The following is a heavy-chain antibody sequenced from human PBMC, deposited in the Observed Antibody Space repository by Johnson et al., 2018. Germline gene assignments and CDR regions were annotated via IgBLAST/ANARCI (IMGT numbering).Heavy chain of an antibody. CDR2: IKSKADGGTT. V-gene: IGHV3-15*01. D-gene: IGHD2-8*01. Sequence: VQLVESGGGLVEPGGSLRLSCAASGFTFTNAWLSWVRQTPGKGLESVGRIKSKADGGTTDSPTPVKGRFTISRDDSKDMLYLQMTSLKTEDTAVYYCTTDEWDWGQGTQVTVSS. J-gene: IGHJ4*02. CDR1: GFTFTNAW. CDR3: TTDEWD.